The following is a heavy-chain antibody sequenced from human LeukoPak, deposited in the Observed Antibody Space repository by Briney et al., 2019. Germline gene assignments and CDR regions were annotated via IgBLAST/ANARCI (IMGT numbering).Heavy chain of an antibody. Sequence: GASVKVSCKASGGTFSSYAISWVRQAPGQGPEWMGGIIPIFGTANYAQKFQGRVTITADESTSTVYMELSSLRSEDTAVYYCAGDYDILTGYYPPLYWGQGTLVTVSS. CDR3: AGDYDILTGYYPPLY. V-gene: IGHV1-69*01. D-gene: IGHD3-9*01. J-gene: IGHJ4*02. CDR2: IIPIFGTA. CDR1: GGTFSSYA.